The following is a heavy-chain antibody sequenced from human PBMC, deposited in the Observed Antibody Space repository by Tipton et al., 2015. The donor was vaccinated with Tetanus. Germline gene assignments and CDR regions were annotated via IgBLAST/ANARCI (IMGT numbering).Heavy chain of an antibody. CDR3: ARVPGAGVGYCSVGNCHYFDY. CDR1: GFMFSGYS. V-gene: IGHV3-21*01. D-gene: IGHD2-15*01. J-gene: IGHJ4*02. Sequence: SLRLSCAASGFMFSGYSISWVRQAPGKGLEWVSSISGGSDYMYYGDSVKGRFTISRDNAKNSLYLQMNSLRAEDTAMYYCARVPGAGVGYCSVGNCHYFDYWGQGTLVTVSS. CDR2: ISGGSDYM.